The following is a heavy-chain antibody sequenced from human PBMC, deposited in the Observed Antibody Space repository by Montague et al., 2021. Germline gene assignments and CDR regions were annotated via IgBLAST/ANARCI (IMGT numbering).Heavy chain of an antibody. D-gene: IGHD2-21*02. CDR3: ARGPYCSGGDCYERRRNNWYCDL. Sequence: SETLSLTCAVSGGSSGGSSSGHFWTWIRQPPGKALEWIGEIIHSGNTNYSPSLKSRVTMSIDTSKNQFSLRLRSVTAADTAVYYCARGPYCSGGDCYERRRNNWYCDLWGRGTLVTVSS. CDR1: GGSSGGSSSGHF. V-gene: IGHV4-34*01. CDR2: IIHSGNT. J-gene: IGHJ2*01.